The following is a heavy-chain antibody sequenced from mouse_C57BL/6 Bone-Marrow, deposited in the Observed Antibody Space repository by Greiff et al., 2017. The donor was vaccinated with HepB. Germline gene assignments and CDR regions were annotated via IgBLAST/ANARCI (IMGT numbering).Heavy chain of an antibody. CDR3: ARRGYGSSYGYFDY. CDR2: IHPNSGST. D-gene: IGHD1-1*01. CDR1: GYTFTSYW. V-gene: IGHV1-64*01. Sequence: QVQLQQPGAELVKPGASVKLSCKASGYTFTSYWMHWVKQRPGQGLEWIGMIHPNSGSTNYNEKFKSKATMTVDKSSSTAYMQLSSLTYEDSAVYYCARRGYGSSYGYFDYWGQGTTLTVSS. J-gene: IGHJ2*01.